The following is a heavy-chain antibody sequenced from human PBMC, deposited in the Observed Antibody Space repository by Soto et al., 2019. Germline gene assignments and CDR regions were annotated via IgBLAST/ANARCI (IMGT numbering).Heavy chain of an antibody. CDR1: GGTFSSYS. V-gene: IGHV1-69*13. J-gene: IGHJ4*02. CDR3: ASSFGDPVAGTRDFDY. CDR2: IIPIFGTA. Sequence: SVKVSCKASGGTFSSYSISWVLQAPGQGLEWMGGIIPIFGTANYVQKFQGRVTITADESTSTAYMELSSLRSEDTAVYYCASSFGDPVAGTRDFDYWGQGTLVTVSS. D-gene: IGHD6-19*01.